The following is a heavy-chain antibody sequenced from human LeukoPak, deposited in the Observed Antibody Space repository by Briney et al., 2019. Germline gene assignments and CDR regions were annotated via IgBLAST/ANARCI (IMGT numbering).Heavy chain of an antibody. V-gene: IGHV3-30*02. CDR1: GFTFSSYG. D-gene: IGHD2-2*01. CDR3: AKVFRIVVVPAAIDFDY. J-gene: IGHJ4*02. CDR2: IRYDGSNK. Sequence: PGGSLRLSCAASGFTFSSYGMHWVRQAPGKGLEWVAFIRYDGSNKYYADSVKGRFTISRDNSKNTLYLQMNSLRAEDTAVYYCAKVFRIVVVPAAIDFDYWGQGTLVTVSS.